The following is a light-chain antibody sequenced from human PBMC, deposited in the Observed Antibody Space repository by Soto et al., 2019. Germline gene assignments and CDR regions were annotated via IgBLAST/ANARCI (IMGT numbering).Light chain of an antibody. Sequence: QSVLTQPAYVSGSPEQSITISCTVTSSDVGGYNYVSWYQHHPGKAPKLMIFDVSNRPSGVSNRFSGSKSGNTASLTISGLQPEDEADYYYSSYTTSNTRQIVFGTGTKVTVL. V-gene: IGLV2-14*03. CDR3: SSYTTSNTRQIV. J-gene: IGLJ1*01. CDR2: DVS. CDR1: SSDVGGYNY.